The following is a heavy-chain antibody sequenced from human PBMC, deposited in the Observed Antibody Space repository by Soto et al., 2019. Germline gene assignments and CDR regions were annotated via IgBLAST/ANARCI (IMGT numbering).Heavy chain of an antibody. D-gene: IGHD2-15*01. Sequence: GGSLRLSCAASGFTFSSYAMGWVRQGPGKGLEWVAVVSIGGSTHYADSVRGRFTISRDNSKNTLSLQMDSLTAEDTAVYFCAKRRGAGGHFDYWGQGALVTVSS. V-gene: IGHV3-23*01. CDR3: AKRRGAGGHFDY. CDR1: GFTFSSYA. J-gene: IGHJ4*02. CDR2: VSIGGST.